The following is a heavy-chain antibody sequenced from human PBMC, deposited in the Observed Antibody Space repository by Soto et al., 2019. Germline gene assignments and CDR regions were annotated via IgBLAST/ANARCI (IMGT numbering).Heavy chain of an antibody. J-gene: IGHJ4*02. V-gene: IGHV3-30-3*01. CDR1: GFTFSSYA. Sequence: GGSLRLSCAASGFTFSSYAMHWVRQAPGKGPEWVAVISYDGSNKYYADSVKGRFTISRDNSKNTLYLQMNSLRAEDTAVYYCARDQGYSFDYWGQGTLVTVSS. CDR2: ISYDGSNK. D-gene: IGHD5-18*01. CDR3: ARDQGYSFDY.